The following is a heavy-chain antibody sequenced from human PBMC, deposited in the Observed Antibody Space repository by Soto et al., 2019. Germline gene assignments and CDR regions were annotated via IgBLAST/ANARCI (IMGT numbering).Heavy chain of an antibody. CDR3: TTALIVGASGY. V-gene: IGHV3-15*07. D-gene: IGHD1-26*01. CDR1: GFTFSNAW. CDR2: VKSKTDGGTT. J-gene: IGHJ4*02. Sequence: PGGSLRLSCVGSGFTFSNAWMNWVRQAPGKGLEWVGRVKSKTDGGTTDYAAPVKDRFTISRDDSKNTLYLQMNSLKTEDSAVYYCTTALIVGASGYWGQGTLVTVSS.